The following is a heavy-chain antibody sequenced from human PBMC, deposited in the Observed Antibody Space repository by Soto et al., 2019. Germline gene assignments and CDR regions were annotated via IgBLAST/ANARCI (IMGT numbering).Heavy chain of an antibody. CDR3: ARDRVWFGELPEYYYYGMDV. J-gene: IGHJ6*02. D-gene: IGHD3-10*01. V-gene: IGHV4-30-4*01. CDR2: IYYSGST. CDR1: GGSISSGDYY. Sequence: SETLSLTCTVSGGSISSGDYYWSWIRQPPGKGLEWIGYIYYSGSTYYNPSLKSRVTISVDTSKNQFSLKLSSVTAADTAVYYCARDRVWFGELPEYYYYGMDVWGQGTTVTVSS.